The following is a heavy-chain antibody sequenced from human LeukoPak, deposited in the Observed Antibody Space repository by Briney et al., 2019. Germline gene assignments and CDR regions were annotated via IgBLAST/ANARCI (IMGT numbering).Heavy chain of an antibody. CDR3: ARESSDSWSGYYSGGFDY. CDR1: GFTFSSYW. CDR2: IKQDGSEK. Sequence: GGSLRLSCAASGFTFSSYWMSWVRQAPGKGLEWVANIKQDGSEKYYVDSVKGRFTISRDNAKNSLYLQMNSLRAEDTAVYYCARESSDSWSGYYSGGFDYWGQGTLVTVSS. J-gene: IGHJ4*02. D-gene: IGHD3-3*01. V-gene: IGHV3-7*01.